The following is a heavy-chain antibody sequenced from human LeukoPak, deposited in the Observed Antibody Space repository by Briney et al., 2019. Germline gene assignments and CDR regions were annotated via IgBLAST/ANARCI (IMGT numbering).Heavy chain of an antibody. D-gene: IGHD6-19*01. CDR2: ISGSGDST. CDR3: ARRSGIAVAGAFDY. CDR1: GFTFSNYA. Sequence: QAGGSLRLSCAASGFTFSNYAMRWVRPAPGKGLEWVSGISGSGDSTYYADSVKGRFTISRDNSKNTLYLQMNSLRAEDTAVYYCARRSGIAVAGAFDYWGQGTLVTVSS. J-gene: IGHJ4*02. V-gene: IGHV3-23*01.